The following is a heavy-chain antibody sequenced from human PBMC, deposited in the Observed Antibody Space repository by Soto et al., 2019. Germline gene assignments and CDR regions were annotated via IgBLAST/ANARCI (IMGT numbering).Heavy chain of an antibody. CDR3: ARDDGIAARPSGVVDHDYYYYYGMDV. D-gene: IGHD6-6*01. CDR1: GFTFSSYS. CDR2: ISSSSSYI. Sequence: PGGSLRLSCAASGFTFSSYSMNWVRQAPGKGLEWVSSISSSSSYIYYADSVKGRFTISRDNAKNSLYLQMNSLRAEDTAVYYCARDDGIAARPSGVVDHDYYYYYGMDVWGQGTTVTVSS. V-gene: IGHV3-21*01. J-gene: IGHJ6*02.